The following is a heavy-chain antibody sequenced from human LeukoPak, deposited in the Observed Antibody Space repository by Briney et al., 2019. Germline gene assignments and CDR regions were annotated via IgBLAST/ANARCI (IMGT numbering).Heavy chain of an antibody. CDR2: ISSNGGST. V-gene: IGHV3-64*01. Sequence: GGSLRLSCAASGFTFSSYAMHWVRQAPGKGLEYVSAISSNGGSTYYANSVMGRFTISRDNYKNTLYLQMGSLRAEDMAVYYCARSSGWYGTAFDIWGQGTMVTVSS. CDR3: ARSSGWYGTAFDI. D-gene: IGHD6-19*01. CDR1: GFTFSSYA. J-gene: IGHJ3*02.